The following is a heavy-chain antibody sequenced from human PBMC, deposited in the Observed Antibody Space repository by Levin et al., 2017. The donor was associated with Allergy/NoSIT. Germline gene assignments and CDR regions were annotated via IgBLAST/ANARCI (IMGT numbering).Heavy chain of an antibody. CDR3: AKWHCSGGNCYSGVAYFDY. Sequence: GGSLRLSCAASGFTFSSYGMHWVRQAPGKGLEWVAVISFDGSNPYYADSVKGRFTISRDSSKNTLYLQMNSLRAEDTAVYFFAKWHCSGGNCYSGVAYFDYWGQGTLVTVSS. V-gene: IGHV3-30*18. CDR2: ISFDGSNP. D-gene: IGHD2-15*01. J-gene: IGHJ4*02. CDR1: GFTFSSYG.